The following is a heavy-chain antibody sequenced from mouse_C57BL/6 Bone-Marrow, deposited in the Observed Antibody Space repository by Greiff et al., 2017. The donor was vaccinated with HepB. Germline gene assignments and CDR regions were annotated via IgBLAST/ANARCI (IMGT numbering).Heavy chain of an antibody. D-gene: IGHD3-3*01. CDR2: IYPRSGNT. J-gene: IGHJ3*01. CDR3: ARGTYSAGLAD. V-gene: IGHV1-81*01. Sequence: VMLVESGAELARPGASVKLSCKASGYTFTSYGISWVKQRTGQGLEWIGEIYPRSGNTYYNEKFKGKATLTADKSSSTAYMALRSLTAEDSAVYFCARGTYSAGLADWGQGTLVTVSA. CDR1: GYTFTSYG.